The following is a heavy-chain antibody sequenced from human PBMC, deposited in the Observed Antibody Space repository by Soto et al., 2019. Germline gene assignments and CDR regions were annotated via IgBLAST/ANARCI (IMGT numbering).Heavy chain of an antibody. J-gene: IGHJ4*02. V-gene: IGHV3-72*01. CDR1: GFTFSDHY. CDR2: TRNKANSYTT. D-gene: IGHD3-22*01. Sequence: EVQLVESGGGLVQPGGSLRLSCAASGFTFSDHYMDWVRQAPGKGLEWVGRTRNKANSYTTEYAASVKGRFTISRDDSKNSLYLQMNSLKTEDTAVYYCARVKGGYYDSDDDYWGQGTLVTVSS. CDR3: ARVKGGYYDSDDDY.